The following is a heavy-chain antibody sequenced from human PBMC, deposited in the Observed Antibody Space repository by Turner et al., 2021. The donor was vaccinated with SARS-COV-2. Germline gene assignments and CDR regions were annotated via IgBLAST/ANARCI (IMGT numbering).Heavy chain of an antibody. CDR3: ARQVSILGRWLAPFDS. D-gene: IGHD6-19*01. CDR1: SGPLSSSAYY. CDR2: FFYSGST. J-gene: IGHJ4*02. Sequence: QLQLQESGPGLVKPSETLSLTCTVSSGPLSSSAYYWGWIRHPPGKGLEWIGSFFYSGSTYYSPSLKSRITISVDTSKNQFSLNLSSVTAADTAVYYCARQVSILGRWLAPFDSWGQGTLVTVSS. V-gene: IGHV4-39*01.